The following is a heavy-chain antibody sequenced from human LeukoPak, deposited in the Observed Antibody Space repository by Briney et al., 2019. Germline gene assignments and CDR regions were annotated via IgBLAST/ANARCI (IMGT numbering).Heavy chain of an antibody. CDR2: ISSSSSYI. CDR3: AQTGRRTPLYNWFDP. V-gene: IGHV3-21*01. D-gene: IGHD3-10*01. Sequence: GGSLRLSCAASGLTFSSYSMNWVRQAPGKGLEWVSSISSSSSYIYYADSVKGRFTISRDNAKNSLYLQMNSLRAEDTAVYYCAQTGRRTPLYNWFDPWGQGTLVTVSS. CDR1: GLTFSSYS. J-gene: IGHJ5*02.